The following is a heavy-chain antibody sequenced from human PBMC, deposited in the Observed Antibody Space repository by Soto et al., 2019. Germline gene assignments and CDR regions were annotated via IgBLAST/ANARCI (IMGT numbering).Heavy chain of an antibody. Sequence: TGGSLRLSCAASGFTFSSYWMHWVRQAPGKGLVWVSGINGDGKTATYADSVKGRFIISRDNAKNMLYLQMNSLTAEDTAVYYCARPRYDGSGTPFDHWGQGTLVTVSS. CDR1: GFTFSSYW. D-gene: IGHD3-22*01. CDR3: ARPRYDGSGTPFDH. V-gene: IGHV3-74*01. CDR2: INGDGKTA. J-gene: IGHJ4*02.